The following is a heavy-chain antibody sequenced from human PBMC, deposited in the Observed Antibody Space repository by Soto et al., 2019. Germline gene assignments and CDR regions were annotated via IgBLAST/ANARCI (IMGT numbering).Heavy chain of an antibody. V-gene: IGHV4-30-2*01. CDR3: ARVSRITMIVVVIRYYFDY. D-gene: IGHD3-22*01. J-gene: IGHJ4*02. CDR1: GGSISSGGYS. Sequence: SETLSLTCAVSGGSISSGGYSWSWIRQPPGKGLEWIGEINHSGSTNYNPSLKSRVTISVDTSKNQFSLKLSSVTAADTAVYYCARVSRITMIVVVIRYYFDYWGQGTLVTVSS. CDR2: INHSGST.